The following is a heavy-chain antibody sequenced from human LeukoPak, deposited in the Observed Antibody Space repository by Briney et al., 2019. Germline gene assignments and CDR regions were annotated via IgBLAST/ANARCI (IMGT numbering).Heavy chain of an antibody. J-gene: IGHJ6*03. Sequence: ASVKVSCKASGYTFTSYALHWVRQAPGQRLQWMGWINTDNANTKYSQEFQGRVTITRDTSASTAYMELSSLRSEDMAVYYCARGTAVAGNFYYYYYMDVWGKGTTVTVSS. CDR2: INTDNANT. V-gene: IGHV1-3*03. D-gene: IGHD6-19*01. CDR1: GYTFTSYA. CDR3: ARGTAVAGNFYYYYYMDV.